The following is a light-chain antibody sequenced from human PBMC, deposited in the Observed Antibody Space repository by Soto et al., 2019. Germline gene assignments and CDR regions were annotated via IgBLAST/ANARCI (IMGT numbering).Light chain of an antibody. J-gene: IGKJ4*01. CDR3: EQHNSYTPRLN. CDR2: AAS. CDR1: QGISGY. V-gene: IGKV1-9*01. Sequence: DIQLTQSPSFLSASVGDRVTITCRASQGISGYFAWYQQKPGKAHNLLISAASTLQKGVPTKFSDSGSETEYYLTISSLQPADFAVYYCEQHNSYTPRLNFGGGTKVEMK.